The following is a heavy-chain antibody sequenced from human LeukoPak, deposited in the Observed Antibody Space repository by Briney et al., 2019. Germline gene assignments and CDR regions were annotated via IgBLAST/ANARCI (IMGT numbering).Heavy chain of an antibody. V-gene: IGHV3-23*01. Sequence: GGSLRPSCAASGFTFSSYAMSWVRQAPGKGLEWVSAISGSGGSTYYADSVKGRFTISRDNSKNTLYLQMNSLRAEDTAVYYCAKDSHPNRGAGYYFDYWGQGTLVTVSS. J-gene: IGHJ4*02. CDR1: GFTFSSYA. CDR2: ISGSGGST. D-gene: IGHD3-10*01. CDR3: AKDSHPNRGAGYYFDY.